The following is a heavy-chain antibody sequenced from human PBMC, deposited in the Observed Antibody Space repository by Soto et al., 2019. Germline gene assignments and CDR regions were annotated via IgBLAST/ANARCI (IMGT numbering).Heavy chain of an antibody. CDR3: ARVQVVVAATPGKSWFDP. V-gene: IGHV4-31*03. D-gene: IGHD2-15*01. J-gene: IGHJ5*02. CDR2: IYYSGST. Sequence: SETLSLTCTVSGGSISSGGYYWSWSLQQPGKGLEWIGYIYYSGSTYSNTSLKSRVTISVDTSKTQFSLKLRSVTAADTAVYYCARVQVVVAATPGKSWFDPWGQGTLVTVSS. CDR1: GGSISSGGYY.